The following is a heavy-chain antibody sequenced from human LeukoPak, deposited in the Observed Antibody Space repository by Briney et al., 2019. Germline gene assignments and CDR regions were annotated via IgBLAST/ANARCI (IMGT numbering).Heavy chain of an antibody. J-gene: IGHJ4*02. D-gene: IGHD5-18*01. CDR2: IDPSDSDT. CDR3: ARQTAMGRSGDF. Sequence: GESLKISCKASGYSFTNYWIGRVRQMPEKGLEWMGIIDPSDSDTRYTPSSQGQVTISADKSLTTAYLQWNSLKASDTAMYYCARQTAMGRSGDFWGQGTLVTVSS. CDR1: GYSFTNYW. V-gene: IGHV5-51*01.